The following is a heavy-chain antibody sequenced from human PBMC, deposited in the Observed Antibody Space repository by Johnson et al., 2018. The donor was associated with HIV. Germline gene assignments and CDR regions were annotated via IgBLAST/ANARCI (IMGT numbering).Heavy chain of an antibody. V-gene: IGHV3-7*05. CDR2: IKHDGSEK. D-gene: IGHD1-26*01. CDR3: ARDRVYSGSYYSGAFDV. Sequence: VQLVESGGGLVQPGGSLRLSCAASGFTFSSYWMSWVRQAPGKGLEWVANIKHDGSEKYYVESVKGRFTISRDNVKKSLFRQMNGTGADDTAVYYCARDRVYSGSYYSGAFDVWGQGAMVTVSS. J-gene: IGHJ3*01. CDR1: GFTFSSYW.